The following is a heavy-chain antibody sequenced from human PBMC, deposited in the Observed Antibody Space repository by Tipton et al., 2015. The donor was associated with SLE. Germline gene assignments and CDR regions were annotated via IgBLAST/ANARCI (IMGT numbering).Heavy chain of an antibody. J-gene: IGHJ4*02. CDR2: ISRSGNPI. V-gene: IGHV3-48*03. D-gene: IGHD1-7*01. CDR1: GFTFTNYE. CDR3: ARDSLVTGSTVY. Sequence: SLRLSCAASGFTFTNYEMNWVRQAPGKGLEWVSYISRSGNPIYYADSVKGRFTISRDNAKNSLSLQMNSLRAEDTAVYYCARDSLVTGSTVYWGQGTLVTVS.